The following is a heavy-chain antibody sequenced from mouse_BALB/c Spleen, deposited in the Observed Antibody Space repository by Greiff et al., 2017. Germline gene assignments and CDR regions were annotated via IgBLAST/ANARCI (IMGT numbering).Heavy chain of an antibody. Sequence: EVQLKESGGGLVQPGGSRKLSCAASGFTFSSFGMHWVRQAPEKGLEWVAYISSGSSTIYYADTVKGRFTISRDNPKNTLFLQMTGLRSEDTAMYYCAKRYRYDEGYAVDYWGQGTTVTVSS. CDR3: AKRYRYDEGYAVDY. V-gene: IGHV5-17*02. J-gene: IGHJ4*01. CDR2: ISSGSSTI. D-gene: IGHD2-14*01. CDR1: GFTFSSFG.